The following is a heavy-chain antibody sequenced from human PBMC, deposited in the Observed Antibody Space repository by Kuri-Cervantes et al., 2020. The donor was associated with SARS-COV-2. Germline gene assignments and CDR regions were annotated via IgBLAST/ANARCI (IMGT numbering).Heavy chain of an antibody. Sequence: GESLKISCAASGFTFDDYAIHWVRQAPGKGLEWVSLISWDGGSTYYADSVKGRFTISRDNAKNSLYLQMNSLRAEDTALYYCARDPAGYCSGGSCYSENWFDPWGQGTLVTVSS. D-gene: IGHD2-15*01. V-gene: IGHV3-43D*04. J-gene: IGHJ5*02. CDR3: ARDPAGYCSGGSCYSENWFDP. CDR2: ISWDGGST. CDR1: GFTFDDYA.